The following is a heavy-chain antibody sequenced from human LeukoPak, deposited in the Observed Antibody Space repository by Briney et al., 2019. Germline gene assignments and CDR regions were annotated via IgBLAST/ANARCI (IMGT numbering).Heavy chain of an antibody. V-gene: IGHV3-15*01. J-gene: IGHJ4*02. Sequence: GGSLSLSCAAPGFTFSNAWLSWVRQAPGKGLEWVGRIKSKTDGGTTDYAAPVKGRFTISRDDSKNTLYLQMNSLKTEDTAVYYCTTLTMVRGVTFDYWGQGTLVTVSS. CDR2: IKSKTDGGTT. CDR3: TTLTMVRGVTFDY. D-gene: IGHD3-10*01. CDR1: GFTFSNAW.